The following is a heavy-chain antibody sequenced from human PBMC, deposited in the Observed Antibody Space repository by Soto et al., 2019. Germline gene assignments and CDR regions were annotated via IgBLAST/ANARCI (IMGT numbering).Heavy chain of an antibody. CDR3: AREPLWSSPLPLDAFDL. CDR1: GFVVTNYY. Sequence: GSLRLSCAASGFVVTNYYMSWVRQAPGKGLEWVAVFFIGGDTHYAEAVKGRFTISRDNSKNTLYLQMNSLRAEATAVDYCAREPLWSSPLPLDAFDLWGQGTMVTVSS. CDR2: FFIGGDT. D-gene: IGHD3-3*01. V-gene: IGHV3-53*01. J-gene: IGHJ3*01.